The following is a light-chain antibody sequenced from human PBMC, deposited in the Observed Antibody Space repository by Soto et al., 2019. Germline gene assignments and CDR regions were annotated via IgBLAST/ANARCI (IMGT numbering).Light chain of an antibody. V-gene: IGKV1-5*03. J-gene: IGKJ1*01. CDR3: QQYNRYPST. CDR2: KAS. Sequence: DIQMTQSPSTLSASVGDRVTITCRASQSISSWLAWYQQKPGKAPKLLSYKASSLESGVPSRFRGRGSGTEYTLTTSSLQPDDFATYYCQQYNRYPSTFGQGTKLEIK. CDR1: QSISSW.